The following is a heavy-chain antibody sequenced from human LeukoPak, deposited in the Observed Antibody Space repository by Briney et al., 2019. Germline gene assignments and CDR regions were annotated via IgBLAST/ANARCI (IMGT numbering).Heavy chain of an antibody. V-gene: IGHV1-3*01. CDR1: GYTFTSYA. Sequence: ASVKVSCKASGYTFTSYAMHWVRQAPGQRLEWMGWINAGNGNTKYSQKFQGRVTITRDTSASTAYMELSSLRAEDTAVYYCAKDRYGGNAYYFDFWGQGTLVTVSS. CDR3: AKDRYGGNAYYFDF. J-gene: IGHJ4*02. CDR2: INAGNGNT. D-gene: IGHD4-23*01.